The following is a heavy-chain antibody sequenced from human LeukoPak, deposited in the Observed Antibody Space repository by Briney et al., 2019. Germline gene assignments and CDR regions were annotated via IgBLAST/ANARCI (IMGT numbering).Heavy chain of an antibody. D-gene: IGHD2-21*02. Sequence: GGSLRLSCAASGFTFSDYIIHLVRQAPGKGLEWVVIISNDGSNKYYADSVKGRFTISRDNSKNTLYLQMNSLRAEDTAVYYCAKEHIVVVTAIWGQGTLVTVSS. CDR2: ISNDGSNK. V-gene: IGHV3-30*04. J-gene: IGHJ4*02. CDR1: GFTFSDYI. CDR3: AKEHIVVVTAI.